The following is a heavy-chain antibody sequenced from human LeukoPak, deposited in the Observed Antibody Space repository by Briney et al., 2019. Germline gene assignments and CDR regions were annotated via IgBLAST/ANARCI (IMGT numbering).Heavy chain of an antibody. V-gene: IGHV1-18*01. CDR3: GRDPTDGYAHADY. Sequence: ASVKVSCKASGYTFTSYGISWVRQVPGQGLEWMGWIQANSGATKFAQDFQGRVTMTRDATTNTAYMELRSLRSDDTAIYYCGRDPTDGYAHADYWGQGTLVTVSS. D-gene: IGHD5-24*01. CDR1: GYTFTSYG. J-gene: IGHJ4*02. CDR2: IQANSGAT.